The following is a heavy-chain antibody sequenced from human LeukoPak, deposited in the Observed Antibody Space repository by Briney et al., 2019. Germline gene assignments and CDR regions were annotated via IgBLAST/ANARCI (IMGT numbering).Heavy chain of an antibody. J-gene: IGHJ4*02. Sequence: PGGSLRLSCTASGFTFSSSGMNWVRQAPGKGLEWVSFIGTNSRTTYYGDSVKGRFTISRDNAKNSLYLQMDNLRAEDTAVYYCAKDFLIDPLWGQGTLVTVSS. CDR3: AKDFLIDPL. CDR2: IGTNSRTT. V-gene: IGHV3-48*01. D-gene: IGHD2-21*01. CDR1: GFTFSSSG.